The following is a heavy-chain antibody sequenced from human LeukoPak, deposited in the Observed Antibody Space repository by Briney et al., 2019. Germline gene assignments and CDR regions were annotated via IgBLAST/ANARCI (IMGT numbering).Heavy chain of an antibody. J-gene: IGHJ3*02. CDR2: IYYSGTT. V-gene: IGHV4-30-4*08. CDR1: GGSVYSGDFY. D-gene: IGHD3-10*01. Sequence: PSQTLSLTCTVSGGSVYSGDFYWSWIRQRPGKGLEWIGYIYYSGTTYYSPSLKSRVTISVDTSKNQFSLQLRSVTAADTAVYYCARSGSGSTGGAFDIWGQGTTVTVSS. CDR3: ARSGSGSTGGAFDI.